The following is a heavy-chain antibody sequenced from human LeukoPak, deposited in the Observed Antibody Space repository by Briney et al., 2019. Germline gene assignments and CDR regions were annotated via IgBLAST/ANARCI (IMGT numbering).Heavy chain of an antibody. CDR1: GYIFTSYW. CDR3: ARLEWELLAYYYYMDV. V-gene: IGHV5-51*01. CDR2: IYPGDSDT. Sequence: LGESLQISCQGSGYIFTSYWIGWVRQLPGKGLEWMGIIYPGDSDTRYSPSFQGQVTISADKSSSTAYLQWSSLKASDTAMYYCARLEWELLAYYYYMDVWGKGTTVTVSS. D-gene: IGHD1-26*01. J-gene: IGHJ6*03.